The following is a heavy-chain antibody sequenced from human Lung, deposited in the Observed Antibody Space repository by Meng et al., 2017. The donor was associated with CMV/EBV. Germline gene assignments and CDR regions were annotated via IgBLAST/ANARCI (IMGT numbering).Heavy chain of an antibody. J-gene: IGHJ6*02. CDR1: GFTFSSYS. V-gene: IGHV3-21*06. D-gene: IGHD2-8*02. CDR2: ITSSGGYV. Sequence: SCAASGFTFSSYSMNLVRQAPGKGLEWVSSITSSGGYVYYADSVKGRFTVSRDNAKNSLWLQMNSLRAEDSAVYYCARDLLVESRNVWGQGTTVTVSS. CDR3: ARDLLVESRNV.